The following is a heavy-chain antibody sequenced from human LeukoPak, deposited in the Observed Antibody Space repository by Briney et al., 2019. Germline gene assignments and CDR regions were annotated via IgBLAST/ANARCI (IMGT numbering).Heavy chain of an antibody. D-gene: IGHD4-11*01. V-gene: IGHV3-20*04. CDR1: GFTFDDYG. CDR3: ARVNSGATGHYYYYMDV. Sequence: PGGSLRLSCAASGFTFDDYGMSWVRQAPGKGLEWVSGINWNGGSTGYADSVKGRFTISRDNAKNSLYLQMNSLRAEDTALYYCARVNSGATGHYYYYMDVWGKGTTVTVSS. J-gene: IGHJ6*03. CDR2: INWNGGST.